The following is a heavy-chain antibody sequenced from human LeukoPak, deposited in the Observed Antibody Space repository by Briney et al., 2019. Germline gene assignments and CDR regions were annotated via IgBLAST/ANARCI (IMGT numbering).Heavy chain of an antibody. V-gene: IGHV4-39*07. CDR1: GGSISSSSYY. D-gene: IGHD3-10*01. Sequence: PSETLSLTCTVSGGSISSSSYYWGWVRQPPGKGLEWIGSIYYSGSTYYNPSLKSRVTISVDTSKNQFSLKLSSVTAADTAVYYCARGVLLWFGGSYGMDVWGQGTTVTVSS. CDR3: ARGVLLWFGGSYGMDV. CDR2: IYYSGST. J-gene: IGHJ6*02.